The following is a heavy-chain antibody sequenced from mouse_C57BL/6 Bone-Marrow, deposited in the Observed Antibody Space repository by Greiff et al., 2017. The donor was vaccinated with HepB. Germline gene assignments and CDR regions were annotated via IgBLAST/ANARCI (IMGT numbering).Heavy chain of an antibody. Sequence: EVMLVESGGDLVKPGGSLKLSCAASGFTFSSYGMSWVRQTPDKRLEWVATISSGGSYTYYQDSVKGRFTISRDNAKNTLYLQMSSLKSEDTAMYYCARQVARYWYFDVWGTGTTVTVSS. CDR2: ISSGGSYT. J-gene: IGHJ1*03. V-gene: IGHV5-6*01. CDR1: GFTFSSYG. D-gene: IGHD1-1*02. CDR3: ARQVARYWYFDV.